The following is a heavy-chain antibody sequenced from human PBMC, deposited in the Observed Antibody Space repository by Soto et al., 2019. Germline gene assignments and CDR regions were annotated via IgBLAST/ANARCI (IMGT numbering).Heavy chain of an antibody. CDR1: GGTFSSYA. Sequence: QVQLVQSGAEVKKPGSSVKVSCKASGGTFSSYAVSWVRQAPGQGLEWMGGIIPLFGTTSYAQKFQVRVTITADEAHTTAHMEHTSLRSEDSAVYYCARQTGTLYYYYSGMDAWGQGTTVTLSS. J-gene: IGHJ6*02. CDR2: IIPLFGTT. D-gene: IGHD1-7*01. CDR3: ARQTGTLYYYYSGMDA. V-gene: IGHV1-69*12.